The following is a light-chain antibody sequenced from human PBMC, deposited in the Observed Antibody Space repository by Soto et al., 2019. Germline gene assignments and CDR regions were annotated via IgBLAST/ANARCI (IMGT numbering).Light chain of an antibody. CDR3: QSYDSSLNAHYV. Sequence: QSVLTQPPSVSGAPGQRVSISCTGSSSNIGATYDVQGYQQLPGTAPKLLIYGNSNRPSGVPDRFSGSKSGTSASLAITGLQAEDEADYYCQSYDSSLNAHYVFGTVPKETVL. J-gene: IGLJ1*01. V-gene: IGLV1-40*01. CDR2: GNS. CDR1: SSNIGATYD.